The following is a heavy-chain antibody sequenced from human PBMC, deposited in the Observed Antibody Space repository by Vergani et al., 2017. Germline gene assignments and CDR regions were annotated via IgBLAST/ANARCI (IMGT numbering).Heavy chain of an antibody. Sequence: QVQLVQSGAEVKKPGASVKVSCKASGYTFTSYYMHWVRQAPGQGLEWMGIINPSGGSTSYAQKFQGRVTMTRDTSTSTVYMELRSLRSDDTAVYYCARGGGSVVNPPEYYYYYYMDVWGKGTTVTVSS. CDR2: INPSGGST. J-gene: IGHJ6*03. CDR1: GYTFTSYY. D-gene: IGHD2-2*01. CDR3: ARGGGSVVNPPEYYYYYYMDV. V-gene: IGHV1-46*01.